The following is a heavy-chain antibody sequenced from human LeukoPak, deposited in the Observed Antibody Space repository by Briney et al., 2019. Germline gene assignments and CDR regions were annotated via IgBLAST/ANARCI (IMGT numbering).Heavy chain of an antibody. Sequence: GASVKVSCKASGGTFSSYAISWVRQAPGQGLEWMGWLNPDSGATNYAQKFQGRVTMTRDSSITTAYLDLNRLRSDDTAVYYCARVAVTTPFDYWGQGTLVTVSS. CDR2: LNPDSGAT. V-gene: IGHV1-2*02. CDR1: GGTFSSYA. D-gene: IGHD4-17*01. J-gene: IGHJ4*02. CDR3: ARVAVTTPFDY.